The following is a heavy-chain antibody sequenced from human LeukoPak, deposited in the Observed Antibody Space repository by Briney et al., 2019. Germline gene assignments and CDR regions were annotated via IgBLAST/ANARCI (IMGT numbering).Heavy chain of an antibody. CDR3: ARDCYSGYGFNCPGDY. Sequence: GGSLRLSCSPSGFTFSSYAMHWVRQAPGKGLEYVSAISSNGGTTYYANSVKGRFTISRDNSKNTLYLQMGSLRTEDMAVYYCARDCYSGYGFNCPGDYWGQGTLVTVSS. J-gene: IGHJ4*02. CDR2: ISSNGGTT. V-gene: IGHV3-64*01. CDR1: GFTFSSYA. D-gene: IGHD5-12*01.